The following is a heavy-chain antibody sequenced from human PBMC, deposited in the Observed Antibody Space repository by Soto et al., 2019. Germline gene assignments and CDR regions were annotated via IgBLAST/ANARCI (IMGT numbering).Heavy chain of an antibody. CDR1: GFIFSDYW. Sequence: EVQLVESGGGLVQPGGSLRLSCAASGFIFSDYWVNWVRQAPGKGLEWVANIKEDGSEKYYVDSVKGRFIVSRDNAKNSLYLQMNSLRAEDTAMYYCAKIGSSTWYTWAFDVWGQGTMVAVSS. J-gene: IGHJ3*01. CDR2: IKEDGSEK. CDR3: AKIGSSTWYTWAFDV. D-gene: IGHD6-13*01. V-gene: IGHV3-7*01.